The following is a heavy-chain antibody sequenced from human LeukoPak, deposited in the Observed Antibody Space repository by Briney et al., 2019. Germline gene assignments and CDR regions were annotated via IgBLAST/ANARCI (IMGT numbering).Heavy chain of an antibody. Sequence: PGGSLRLSCAASGFNFNNFAMSWVSQAPGKGPEWLSAMTGPADTTYYAESVKGRFTISRDYSKSMVYLQMNSLRVEDTAIYYCAKGAEIDHWGQGTLVTVSS. CDR1: GFNFNNFA. CDR2: MTGPADTT. CDR3: AKGAEIDH. V-gene: IGHV3-23*01. J-gene: IGHJ4*02.